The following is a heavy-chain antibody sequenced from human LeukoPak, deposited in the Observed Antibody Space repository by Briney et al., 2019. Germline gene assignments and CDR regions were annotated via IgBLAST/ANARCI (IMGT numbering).Heavy chain of an antibody. CDR2: IYYTGST. J-gene: IGHJ4*02. Sequence: SETLSLTCTVSGGSIDSYYWSWILQPPGKGLEWIGYIYYTGSTEYHPSLKSRVTISLDTSKNQFSLKLTSVTAADTAVYYCARVYQSAEYYFDYWGQGNLVSVSS. V-gene: IGHV4-59*01. CDR3: ARVYQSAEYYFDY. D-gene: IGHD2-2*01. CDR1: GGSIDSYY.